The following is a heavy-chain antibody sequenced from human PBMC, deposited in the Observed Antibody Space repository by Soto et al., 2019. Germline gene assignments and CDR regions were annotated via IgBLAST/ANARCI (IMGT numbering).Heavy chain of an antibody. CDR1: GFTFSSYA. D-gene: IGHD3-10*01. J-gene: IGHJ4*02. CDR3: AKASGWFGEFDY. V-gene: IGHV3-23*01. Sequence: EVQLLESGGGLVQPGGSLRLSCAASGFTFSSYAMSWVRQAPGKGLEWVSAISGSGGSTYYADSVKGRFTISRDNSKNPLYLQMNSLRAEDTAVYSCAKASGWFGEFDYWGQGTLVTVSS. CDR2: ISGSGGST.